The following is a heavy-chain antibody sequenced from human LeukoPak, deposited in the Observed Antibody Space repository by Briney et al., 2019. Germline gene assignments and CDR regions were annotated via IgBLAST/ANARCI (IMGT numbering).Heavy chain of an antibody. CDR3: ARASRYCSSTSCYDWDY. CDR2: IIPILGIA. D-gene: IGHD2-2*01. V-gene: IGHV1-69*04. Sequence: SVKVSCKASGGTFSSYAISWVRQAPGQGLEWMGRIIPILGIANYAQKFRGRVTITADKSTSTAYMELSSLRSEDTAVYYCARASRYCSSTSCYDWDYWGQGTLVTVSS. J-gene: IGHJ4*02. CDR1: GGTFSSYA.